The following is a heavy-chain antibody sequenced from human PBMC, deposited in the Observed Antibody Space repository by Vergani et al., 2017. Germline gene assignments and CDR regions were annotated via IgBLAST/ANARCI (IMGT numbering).Heavy chain of an antibody. J-gene: IGHJ6*03. CDR1: GFDFSSYI. D-gene: IGHD2-2*01. CDR3: TKDIVVVPAAYYYYYYMDV. V-gene: IGHV3-15*01. Sequence: QLVESGGGWVQPGGSLRLSCVVSGFDFSSYIMNWVRQAPGKGLEWVGRIKSKTDGGTTDYAAPVKGRFTISRDDSKNTLYLQMNSLKTEDTAVYYCTKDIVVVPAAYYYYYYMDVWGKGTTVTVSS. CDR2: IKSKTDGGTT.